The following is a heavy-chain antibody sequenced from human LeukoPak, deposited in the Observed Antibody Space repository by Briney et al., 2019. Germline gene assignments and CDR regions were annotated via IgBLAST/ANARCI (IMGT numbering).Heavy chain of an antibody. Sequence: NPGGSLRLSCAASGFTFSSYSMNWVRQAPGKGLEWVSSISSSYIYYADSVKGRFTISRDNAKNSLYLQMNSLRAEDTAVYYCASYYDFWSGPLYTWGQGTLVTVSS. CDR3: ASYYDFWSGPLYT. CDR2: ISSSYI. D-gene: IGHD3-3*01. CDR1: GFTFSSYS. V-gene: IGHV3-21*01. J-gene: IGHJ5*02.